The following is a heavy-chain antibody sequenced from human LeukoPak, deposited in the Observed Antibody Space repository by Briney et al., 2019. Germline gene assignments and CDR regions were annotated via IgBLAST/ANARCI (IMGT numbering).Heavy chain of an antibody. V-gene: IGHV3-66*01. CDR2: IYSGGST. J-gene: IGHJ1*01. CDR1: GFTVSSNY. CDR3: ARDWALDS. Sequence: PGGSLRLSCAASGFTVSSNYMSWVRQAPGKGLEWVSVIYSGGSTYYADSVKGRFTISRDNAKNSLYLQMNSVRVEDTAMYYCARDWALDSWGQGTLVTVSS. D-gene: IGHD1-1*01.